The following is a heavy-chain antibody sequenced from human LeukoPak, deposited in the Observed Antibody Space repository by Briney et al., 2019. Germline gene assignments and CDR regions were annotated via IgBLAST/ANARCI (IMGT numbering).Heavy chain of an antibody. CDR1: GVTLSNYG. Sequence: GGSLRLSCAVSGVTLSNYGMSWVRQAPGKGLEWLAGISGSGGSTNYADSVKGRFTISRDSPKNTLYLQMNSLRAEDTAVYFCAKRGVVIRVILVGFHKEANYFDSWGQGALVTVSS. D-gene: IGHD3-22*01. J-gene: IGHJ4*02. V-gene: IGHV3-23*01. CDR3: AKRGVVIRVILVGFHKEANYFDS. CDR2: ISGSGGST.